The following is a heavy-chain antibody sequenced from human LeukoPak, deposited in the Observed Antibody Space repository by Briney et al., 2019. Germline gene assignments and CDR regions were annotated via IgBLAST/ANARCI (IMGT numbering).Heavy chain of an antibody. Sequence: SETLSLTCTVSGGSISSSSYYWGWIRQPPGKGLEWIGSIYYSGSTYYNPSLKSRVTISVDTSKNQFSLKLSSVTAADTAVYYCARFGLDYYYYMDVWGKGTTVTISS. CDR2: IYYSGST. D-gene: IGHD3-16*01. J-gene: IGHJ6*03. V-gene: IGHV4-39*01. CDR3: ARFGLDYYYYMDV. CDR1: GGSISSSSYY.